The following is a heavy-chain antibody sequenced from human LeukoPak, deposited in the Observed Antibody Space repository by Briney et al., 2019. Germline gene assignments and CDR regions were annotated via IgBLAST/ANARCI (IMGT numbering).Heavy chain of an antibody. CDR1: GLTFSSYA. D-gene: IGHD6-13*01. CDR2: ISGSGGST. Sequence: GGSLRLSCAASGLTFSSYAMSWVRQAPGKGLEWVSAISGSGGSTYYADSVKGRFTISRDNSKNTLYLQMNSLRAEDTAVYYCAKARGSSSWYYYYGMDVWGQGTTVTVSS. CDR3: AKARGSSSWYYYYGMDV. J-gene: IGHJ6*02. V-gene: IGHV3-23*01.